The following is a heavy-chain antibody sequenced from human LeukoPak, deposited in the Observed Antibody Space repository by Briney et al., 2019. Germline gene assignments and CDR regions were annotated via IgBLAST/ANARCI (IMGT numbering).Heavy chain of an antibody. CDR2: INGDGSNI. Sequence: PGGSLRLSCAASVFTFNHYWMHWVRQAPGKGLMWVSRINGDGSNIRNADAVKGRFTISRDNAENTLYLQMNSLGAEDTAVYYCARGYYSDNAGPYFHYWVQGTLVTVSS. V-gene: IGHV3-74*01. CDR3: ARGYYSDNAGPYFHY. D-gene: IGHD3-22*01. CDR1: VFTFNHYW. J-gene: IGHJ4*02.